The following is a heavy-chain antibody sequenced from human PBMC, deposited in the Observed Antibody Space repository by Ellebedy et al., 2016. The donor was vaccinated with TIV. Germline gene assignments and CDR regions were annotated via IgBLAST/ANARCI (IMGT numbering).Heavy chain of an antibody. Sequence: GGSLRLSXAASGFTFSMYWMTWVRQAPGKGLEWVANIKQDGSENYYVDSVKGRFTISRDNAKNSLYLQMNRLRAEDTAVYYCARVGNVVIPAANPYNYMDVWGKGTTVTVSS. J-gene: IGHJ6*03. CDR1: GFTFSMYW. V-gene: IGHV3-7*01. CDR3: ARVGNVVIPAANPYNYMDV. D-gene: IGHD2-2*01. CDR2: IKQDGSEN.